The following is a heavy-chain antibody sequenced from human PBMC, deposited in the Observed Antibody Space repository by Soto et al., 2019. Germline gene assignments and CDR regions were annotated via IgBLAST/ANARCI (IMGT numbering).Heavy chain of an antibody. CDR2: IIPIFGTA. D-gene: IGHD3-3*01. CDR3: ARDSGSVLRFLETYGMDV. J-gene: IGHJ6*02. V-gene: IGHV1-69*13. Sequence: SVKVSCKASGGTFSSYAISWVRQAPGQGLEWMGGIIPIFGTANYAQKFQGRVTITADESTSTAYMELSSLRSEDTAVYYCARDSGSVLRFLETYGMDVWGQGTTVTVSS. CDR1: GGTFSSYA.